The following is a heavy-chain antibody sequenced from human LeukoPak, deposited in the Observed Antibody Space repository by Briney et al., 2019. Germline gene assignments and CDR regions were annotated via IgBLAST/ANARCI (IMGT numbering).Heavy chain of an antibody. J-gene: IGHJ4*02. Sequence: GGSLRLSCAASGFTFSSYAMSWVRQAPGKGLEWVSAISGSGGSTYYADSVKGRFTISRDNAKSSLYLQMNSLRAEDTAIYYCARDWASQGPTTIWGQGTLVTVSS. CDR3: ARDWASQGPTTI. CDR1: GFTFSSYA. D-gene: IGHD1-26*01. V-gene: IGHV3-23*01. CDR2: ISGSGGST.